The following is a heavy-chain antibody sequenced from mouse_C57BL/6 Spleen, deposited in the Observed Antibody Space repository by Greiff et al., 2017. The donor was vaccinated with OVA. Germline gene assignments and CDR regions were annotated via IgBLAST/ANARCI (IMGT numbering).Heavy chain of an antibody. CDR1: GYAFSSYW. V-gene: IGHV1-80*01. CDR3: ARGYYGSNNYFDY. D-gene: IGHD1-1*01. J-gene: IGHJ2*01. CDR2: IYPGDGDT. Sequence: QVQLKQSGAELVKPGASVKISCKASGYAFSSYWMNWVKQRPGKGLEWIGQIYPGDGDTNYNGKFKGKATLTADKSSSTAYMQLSSLTSEDSAVYFCARGYYGSNNYFDYWGQGTTLTVSS.